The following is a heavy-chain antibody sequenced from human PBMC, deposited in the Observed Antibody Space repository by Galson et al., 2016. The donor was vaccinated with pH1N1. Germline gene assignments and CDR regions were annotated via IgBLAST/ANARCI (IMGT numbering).Heavy chain of an antibody. CDR3: ARDFYSGYVGGRLDY. CDR2: INPSGDTT. Sequence: SVKVSCKESGYTFSTYNMHWVRQAPGQGLEWMGIINPSGDTTSYAQKFQGRVTMTRDTSANTVYMKLSSLRSEDTAIYYCARDFYSGYVGGRLDYWGQGTLVTVPS. V-gene: IGHV1-46*01. CDR1: GYTFSTYN. D-gene: IGHD5-12*01. J-gene: IGHJ4*02.